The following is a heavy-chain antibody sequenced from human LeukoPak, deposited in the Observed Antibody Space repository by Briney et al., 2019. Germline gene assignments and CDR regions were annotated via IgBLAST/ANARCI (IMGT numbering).Heavy chain of an antibody. Sequence: GASVKVSCKASDYIFSGHFIHWVRQAPGQGLEWIGRIDPNSGGTSFAPKFQGRVTMTRDTSISTAYMEVTRLTSDDTAVYYCARRPPMSAVDNWLDPWGQGTLVTVSS. CDR1: DYIFSGHF. V-gene: IGHV1-2*06. D-gene: IGHD6-13*01. J-gene: IGHJ5*02. CDR2: IDPNSGGT. CDR3: ARRPPMSAVDNWLDP.